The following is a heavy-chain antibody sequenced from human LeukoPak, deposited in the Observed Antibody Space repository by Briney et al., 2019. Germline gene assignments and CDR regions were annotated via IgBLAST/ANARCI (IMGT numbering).Heavy chain of an antibody. J-gene: IGHJ4*02. CDR3: ARDNGYFSVDY. V-gene: IGHV3-7*01. CDR1: GFTFSSYW. CDR2: IKQDESEK. Sequence: GGSLRLSCAASGFTFSSYWMTWARQAPGKGLEWVANIKQDESEKYYGDSVRGRFTISRDNAQNSLYLQMKSLRAEDTAVYYCARDNGYFSVDYWGQGTLVTVSS. D-gene: IGHD3-22*01.